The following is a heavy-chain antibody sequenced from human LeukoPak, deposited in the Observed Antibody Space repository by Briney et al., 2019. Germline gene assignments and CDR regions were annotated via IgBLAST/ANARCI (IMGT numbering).Heavy chain of an antibody. Sequence: GESLKISCKGSGYTFSDYWIHWVRQMPGKGLERMGIIYPGDSDTRYSPSFQGQVTISADKSISTAYLQWSSLKASDTAMYYCARHQYYYGSGSQVPWSDYWGQGTLVTVSS. J-gene: IGHJ4*02. D-gene: IGHD3-10*01. CDR1: GYTFSDYW. CDR3: ARHQYYYGSGSQVPWSDY. V-gene: IGHV5-51*01. CDR2: IYPGDSDT.